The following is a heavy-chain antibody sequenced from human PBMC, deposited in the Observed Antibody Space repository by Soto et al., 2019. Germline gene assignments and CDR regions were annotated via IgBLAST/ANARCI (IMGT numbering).Heavy chain of an antibody. J-gene: IGHJ6*02. Sequence: GASVKVSCKASGGTFSSYAISWVRQAPGQGLEWMGGIIPIFGTANYAQKFQGRVTITADESTSTAYMELSSLRSEDTAVYYCARDGDRPHGDYGLYYYGMDVWGQGTTVTVSS. CDR2: IIPIFGTA. CDR3: ARDGDRPHGDYGLYYYGMDV. D-gene: IGHD4-17*01. CDR1: GGTFSSYA. V-gene: IGHV1-69*13.